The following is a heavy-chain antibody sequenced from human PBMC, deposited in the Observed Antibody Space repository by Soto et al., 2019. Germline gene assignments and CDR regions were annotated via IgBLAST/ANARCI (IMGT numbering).Heavy chain of an antibody. CDR1: GASISSGDYY. Sequence: SETLSLTCTVSGASISSGDYYWSWIRQHPGKGLEWIGYIYYSGSTYYNPSLKSRVTISVDTSKNQFSLKLSSVTAADTAVYYCARGSYYYDSSGYYHDWGQGTLVTVSS. D-gene: IGHD3-22*01. J-gene: IGHJ4*02. CDR3: ARGSYYYDSSGYYHD. CDR2: IYYSGST. V-gene: IGHV4-30-4*08.